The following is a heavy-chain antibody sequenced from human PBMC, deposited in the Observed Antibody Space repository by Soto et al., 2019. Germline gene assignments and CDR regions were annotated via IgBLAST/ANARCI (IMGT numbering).Heavy chain of an antibody. Sequence: SETLSLTCTVSGGSISSYYWSWIRQPPGKGLEWIGCIYYSGSTNYNPSLKSRVTISVDTSKNQFSLKLSSVTAADTAVYYCARVRNYYDSSGYRTREIDYWGQGTLVTVSS. CDR2: IYYSGST. J-gene: IGHJ4*02. CDR3: ARVRNYYDSSGYRTREIDY. CDR1: GGSISSYY. V-gene: IGHV4-59*01. D-gene: IGHD3-22*01.